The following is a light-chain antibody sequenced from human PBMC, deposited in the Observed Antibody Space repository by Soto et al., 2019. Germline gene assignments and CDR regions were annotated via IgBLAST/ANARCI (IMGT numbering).Light chain of an antibody. Sequence: EIVLTQSPATLSLSPGQRATLSCRASQSVTSFLAWYKQKPGQAPRLLIYDASNRATGIPARFSGSGSGTDFTLTISSLEPEDFAVYYCQQRSNWLTFGGGTKVEI. CDR2: DAS. J-gene: IGKJ4*01. CDR3: QQRSNWLT. V-gene: IGKV3-11*01. CDR1: QSVTSF.